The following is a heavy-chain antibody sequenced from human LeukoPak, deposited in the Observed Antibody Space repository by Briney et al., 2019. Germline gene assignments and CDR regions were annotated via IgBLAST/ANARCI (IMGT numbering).Heavy chain of an antibody. V-gene: IGHV3-74*01. J-gene: IGHJ3*02. CDR3: ATNYDSSGFDAFDI. D-gene: IGHD3-22*01. CDR1: GFTFSAFG. CDR2: LNNDGSIT. Sequence: GGSLRLSCAASGFTFSAFGMHWVRQAPGKGLVWVSRLNNDGSITDYADSVKGRFTISRDNSKNTLYLQMNSLRAEDTAVYYCATNYDSSGFDAFDIWGQGTMVTVSS.